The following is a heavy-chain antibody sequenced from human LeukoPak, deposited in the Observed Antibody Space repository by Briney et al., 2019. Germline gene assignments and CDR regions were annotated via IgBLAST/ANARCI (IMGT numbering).Heavy chain of an antibody. CDR1: GGSIRSTSYY. J-gene: IGHJ5*02. CDR2: VHYSGST. V-gene: IGHV4-39*01. CDR3: ARRSTVAGRGRFDP. D-gene: IGHD6-19*01. Sequence: PSQTLSLTCTVSGGSIRSTSYYWGWIRQPPGKGLEWLGSVHYSGSTSDNPSLKSRVTISVDTSKNQFSLKLISVTAADTAVYYCARRSTVAGRGRFDPWGQGTLVTVSS.